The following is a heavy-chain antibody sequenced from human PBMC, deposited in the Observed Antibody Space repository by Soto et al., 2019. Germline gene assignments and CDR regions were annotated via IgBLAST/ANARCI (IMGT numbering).Heavy chain of an antibody. Sequence: EVQLVESGGGLVKPGGSLRLACTASGFTFSSYSMNWVLQAPGKGLEWVSSISSSSGYIYYADSVKGRLTITRDNAKNSLYLQMTSLRAEDTAMYYCARDLYERYDFWSGYYPFDYWGQGTLVSVSS. CDR2: ISSSSGYI. V-gene: IGHV3-21*01. CDR1: GFTFSSYS. CDR3: ARDLYERYDFWSGYYPFDY. D-gene: IGHD3-3*01. J-gene: IGHJ4*02.